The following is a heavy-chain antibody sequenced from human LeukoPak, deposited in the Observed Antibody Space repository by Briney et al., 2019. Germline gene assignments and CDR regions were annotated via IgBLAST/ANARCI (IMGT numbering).Heavy chain of an antibody. J-gene: IGHJ4*02. CDR2: ISSSRTYI. CDR1: GFTFSSYS. CDR3: AKSGSPLQAYVGLKYFFDY. V-gene: IGHV3-21*01. D-gene: IGHD5-12*01. Sequence: PGGSLRLSCAASGFTFSSYSMNWVRQAPGKGLEWVSSISSSRTYIYYADSVKGRFTISRDNAKNALYLQMNSLRAEDTAVYYCAKSGSPLQAYVGLKYFFDYWGQGALVTVSS.